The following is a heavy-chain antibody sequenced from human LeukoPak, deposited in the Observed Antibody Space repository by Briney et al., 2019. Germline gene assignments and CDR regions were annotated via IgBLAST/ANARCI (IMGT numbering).Heavy chain of an antibody. D-gene: IGHD3-22*01. CDR2: INYDGSNK. CDR3: XXXXXYLYYDTGGYRFDY. CDR1: GFSFRHYG. J-gene: IGHJ4*02. Sequence: GGSLRLSCAASGFSFRHYGMHWVRQAPGKGLEWVAFINYDGSNKYYADSVKGRFTISRDNSKNTLYLEINSLSADDTAVYYXXXXXXYLYYDTGGYRFDYWGQGILVTVSS. V-gene: IGHV3-30*02.